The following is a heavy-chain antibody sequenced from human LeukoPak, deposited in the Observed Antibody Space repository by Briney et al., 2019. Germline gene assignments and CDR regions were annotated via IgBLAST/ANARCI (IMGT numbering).Heavy chain of an antibody. CDR3: ARGPPEDSSSWSRDAFDI. V-gene: IGHV3-30*04. Sequence: PGGSLRLSCAASGFTFSSYAMHWVRQAPDKGLEWVAVISYDGSNKYYADSVKGRFTISRDNSKNTLYLQMNSLRAEDTAVYYCARGPPEDSSSWSRDAFDIWGQGTMVTVST. CDR1: GFTFSSYA. J-gene: IGHJ3*02. D-gene: IGHD6-13*01. CDR2: ISYDGSNK.